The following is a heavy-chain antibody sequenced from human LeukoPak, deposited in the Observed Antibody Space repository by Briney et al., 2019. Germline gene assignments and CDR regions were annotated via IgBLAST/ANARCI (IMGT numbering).Heavy chain of an antibody. J-gene: IGHJ4*02. D-gene: IGHD3-16*01. Sequence: GGSLRLSCAASGITLSSYAMSWVRQASGKGLEWVSAINGSGVITYYTDSVKGLFTISRDNSKNTVYLQMNSLRAEDTAIYYCAKASSQGGDSFAYWSQGILVTVSS. CDR1: GITLSSYA. V-gene: IGHV3-23*01. CDR3: AKASSQGGDSFAY. CDR2: INGSGVIT.